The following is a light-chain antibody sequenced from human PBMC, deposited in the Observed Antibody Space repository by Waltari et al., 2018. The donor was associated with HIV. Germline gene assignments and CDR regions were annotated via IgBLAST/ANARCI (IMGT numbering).Light chain of an antibody. Sequence: DIVMTQSPDSLAVSLGERATINCKSIPSVLSSSNNKNYLAWYQQKPGQPPKLLIYWASTRESGVPDRFSGSGSGTDFTLTISSLQAEDVALYYCQQYYDTPLTFGGGTKVEIK. CDR2: WAS. CDR3: QQYYDTPLT. J-gene: IGKJ4*01. CDR1: PSVLSSSNNKNY. V-gene: IGKV4-1*01.